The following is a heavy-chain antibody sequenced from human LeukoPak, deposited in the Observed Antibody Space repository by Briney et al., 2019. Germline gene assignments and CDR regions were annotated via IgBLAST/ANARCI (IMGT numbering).Heavy chain of an antibody. V-gene: IGHV4-39*01. CDR3: AGSGTYSDDAFDI. CDR2: MYYSGTA. D-gene: IGHD3-10*01. CDR1: GGSISSSSYY. J-gene: IGHJ3*02. Sequence: PSETLSLTCTVSGGSISSSSYYWGWIRQAPGKGREWIGYMYYSGTAYYNMSLKRRVTISVDTSKNQFSLKLSSVTATDTAVYYCAGSGTYSDDAFDIWGHGTMVTVSS.